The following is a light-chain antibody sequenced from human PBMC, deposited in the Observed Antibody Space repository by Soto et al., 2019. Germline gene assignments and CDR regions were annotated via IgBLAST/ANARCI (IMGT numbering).Light chain of an antibody. V-gene: IGKV3-15*01. CDR3: QQYNNWPRT. CDR2: GAS. CDR1: QSVSSN. J-gene: IGKJ1*01. Sequence: EIVMTQSPATLSVSPGERATLSCRASQSVSSNLAWYQQKPGQAPRLLIYGASTTATGIPARFSGSGSGTEFTLTISSLQSEDFEVYYCQQYNNWPRTFGQGTKVDIK.